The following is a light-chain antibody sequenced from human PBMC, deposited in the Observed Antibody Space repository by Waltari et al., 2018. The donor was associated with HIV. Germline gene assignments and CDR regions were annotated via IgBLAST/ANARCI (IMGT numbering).Light chain of an antibody. V-gene: IGLV1-40*01. Sequence: QSVLTQPPSVSGAPGQRVTFSCTGSSSNIGAGYAVHWYQQLPGTAPKLLIYRNRNRPSGVTDRFAGSKSGTAGSLAMTGRQAEDEADYYCQSYDSSLRGSVFGGGTKLTVL. J-gene: IGLJ2*01. CDR1: SSNIGAGYA. CDR3: QSYDSSLRGSV. CDR2: RNR.